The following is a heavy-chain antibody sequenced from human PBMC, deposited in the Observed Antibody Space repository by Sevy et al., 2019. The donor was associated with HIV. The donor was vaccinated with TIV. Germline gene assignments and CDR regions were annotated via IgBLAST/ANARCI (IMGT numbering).Heavy chain of an antibody. Sequence: SETLSLTCTVSGASISNYYWSWIRQPAGKGLEWIGRIDTRGDTHYNPSLKGRVTLSLDTSQKHFSLKLTSVIAADTAVYYCARDVAIRGVFPTFYYYYYMDVWGKGTTVTVSS. CDR2: IDTRGDT. V-gene: IGHV4-4*07. CDR1: GASISNYY. CDR3: ARDVAIRGVFPTFYYYYYMDV. J-gene: IGHJ6*03. D-gene: IGHD3-10*01.